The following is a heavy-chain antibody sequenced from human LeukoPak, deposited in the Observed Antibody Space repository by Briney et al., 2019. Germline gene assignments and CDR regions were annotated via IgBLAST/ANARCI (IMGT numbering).Heavy chain of an antibody. CDR3: ASDGGYGAFDI. Sequence: SETLSLTCTVSSGSISSSNYYWGWIRQPPGKGLEWIGIINHSGRTYYKPSLKSRITISGDTSNNQFSLKLSSVTAADTAVYYCASDGGYGAFDIWGQGTMVTVSS. CDR1: SGSISSSNYY. V-gene: IGHV4-39*07. J-gene: IGHJ3*02. D-gene: IGHD1-26*01. CDR2: INHSGRT.